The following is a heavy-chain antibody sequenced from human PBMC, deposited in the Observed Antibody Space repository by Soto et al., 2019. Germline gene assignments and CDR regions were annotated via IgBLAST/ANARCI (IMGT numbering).Heavy chain of an antibody. V-gene: IGHV3-15*01. CDR1: GFTFSNAW. D-gene: IGHD2-15*01. J-gene: IGHJ6*02. Sequence: EVQLVESGGGLVKPGGSLRLSCAASGFTFSNAWMSWVRQAPGKGLEWVGRIKSKTDGGTTDYAAPVKGRFTISRDDSKSTLYLQMNSLKTEDTAVYYCTTGDVVVVAATRYYYYGMDVWGQGTTVTVSS. CDR2: IKSKTDGGTT. CDR3: TTGDVVVVAATRYYYYGMDV.